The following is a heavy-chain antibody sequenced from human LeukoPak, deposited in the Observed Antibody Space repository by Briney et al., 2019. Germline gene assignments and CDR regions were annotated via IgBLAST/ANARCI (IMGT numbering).Heavy chain of an antibody. CDR3: ARGDFKSDWFDP. V-gene: IGHV4-61*02. Sequence: QPSQTLSLTCTVSGGSISSDLYYWNWIRQPAGKGLEWIGRFYNSGRTNFNPSLKSRVTISADTSKNQFSLKLRSVTAADTAVYPCARGDFKSDWFDPWGQGTLVIVST. CDR2: FYNSGRT. J-gene: IGHJ5*02. CDR1: GGSISSDLYY. D-gene: IGHD3-3*01.